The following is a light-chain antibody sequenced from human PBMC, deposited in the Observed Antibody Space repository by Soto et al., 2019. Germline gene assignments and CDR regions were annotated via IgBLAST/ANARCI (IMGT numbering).Light chain of an antibody. J-gene: IGKJ4*01. CDR2: DAS. Sequence: DIQMTQSPATLSASVGDRVTITCRASQSVRCWLAWYQQKPGTAPKLLIFDASRLESGVPSRFSGSASGTEFTLTISSLQPDDFATYYCQQYDNYPLTFGGGTKVEIK. CDR1: QSVRCW. V-gene: IGKV1-5*01. CDR3: QQYDNYPLT.